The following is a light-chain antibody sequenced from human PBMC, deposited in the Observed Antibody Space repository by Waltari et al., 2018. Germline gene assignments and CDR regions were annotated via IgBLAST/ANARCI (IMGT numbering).Light chain of an antibody. V-gene: IGKV3-15*01. J-gene: IGKJ4*01. CDR1: QSVSSN. Sequence: EIVMTQSPATLSVSPGDTASLSCRASQSVSSNLAWYQQKPGQAPRLLIYGAYTRATGIPARFSGSGSGTEFTLTISSLQSEDFAVYYCQQFYSYPLTFGGGTKVEIK. CDR2: GAY. CDR3: QQFYSYPLT.